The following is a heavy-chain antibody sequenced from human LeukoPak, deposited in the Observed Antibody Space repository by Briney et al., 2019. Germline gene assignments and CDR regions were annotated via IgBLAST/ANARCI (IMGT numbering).Heavy chain of an antibody. CDR3: ARDSLVAAISNFDY. J-gene: IGHJ4*02. D-gene: IGHD2-21*02. CDR1: GFTFSSYA. CDR2: ISYDGSNK. Sequence: GRSLRLSCAASGFTFSSYAMHWVRQAPGKGLEWVAVISYDGSNKYYADSVKGRFTISRDNSKNTLYLQMNSLRAEDTAVYYCARDSLVAAISNFDYWGRGTLVTVSS. V-gene: IGHV3-30*04.